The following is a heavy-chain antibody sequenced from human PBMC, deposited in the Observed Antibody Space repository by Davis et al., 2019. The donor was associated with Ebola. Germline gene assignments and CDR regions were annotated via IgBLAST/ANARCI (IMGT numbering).Heavy chain of an antibody. CDR1: GGSISSYY. V-gene: IGHV4-59*08. Sequence: GSLRLSCTVSGGSISSYYWSWIRQPPGKRLEWTGFVYSSGSTYYNPSLESRLTMSVDTSKNQFSLKLRSVTAADTAVYYCARQRRDGYSDFDYWGLGTLVTVSS. CDR2: VYSSGST. J-gene: IGHJ4*02. CDR3: ARQRRDGYSDFDY. D-gene: IGHD5-24*01.